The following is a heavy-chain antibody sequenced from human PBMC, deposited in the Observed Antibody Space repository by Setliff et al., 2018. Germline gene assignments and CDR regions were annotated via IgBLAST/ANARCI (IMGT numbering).Heavy chain of an antibody. CDR3: ARDLGHGGDSDY. Sequence: KTSETLSLTCTVSGGSVSATSYYWGWIRQPPGKGLECIGSIYYTGSAYYNPSLGSRVTISRDTSKNQVSLKLNSVTATDTAVYYCARDLGHGGDSDYWGQGILVTVSS. D-gene: IGHD2-21*02. V-gene: IGHV4-39*07. J-gene: IGHJ4*02. CDR1: GGSVSATSYY. CDR2: IYYTGSA.